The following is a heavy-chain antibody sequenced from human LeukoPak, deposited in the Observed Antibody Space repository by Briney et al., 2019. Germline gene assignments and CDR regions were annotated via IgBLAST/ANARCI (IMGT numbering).Heavy chain of an antibody. CDR3: ATSLGPLTDY. CDR1: GFSFSSNW. V-gene: IGHV3-74*01. Sequence: TGGSLRLSCAASGFSFSSNWMHWVRQAPGKGLVWVSRVNSDGSGTSYADSVKGRFTISRDNAKNTLYLQMNSLRAEDTAMYYCATSLGPLTDYWGQGTLVTVSS. J-gene: IGHJ4*02. D-gene: IGHD7-27*01. CDR2: VNSDGSGT.